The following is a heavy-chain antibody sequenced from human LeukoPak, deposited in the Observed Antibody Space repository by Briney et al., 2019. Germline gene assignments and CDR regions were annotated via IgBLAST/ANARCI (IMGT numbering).Heavy chain of an antibody. V-gene: IGHV1-2*02. D-gene: IGHD3-22*01. Sequence: GASVKVSCKASGYTFTAYYVHWVRQAPGQGLEWMGWINPNSGGTKYAQKFQGRVTMTSDTSIGTAYMELTRLRSDDTPMYYCAPTPPEDYDDSGYFDYWGQGTLVTVSS. J-gene: IGHJ4*02. CDR2: INPNSGGT. CDR1: GYTFTAYY. CDR3: APTPPEDYDDSGYFDY.